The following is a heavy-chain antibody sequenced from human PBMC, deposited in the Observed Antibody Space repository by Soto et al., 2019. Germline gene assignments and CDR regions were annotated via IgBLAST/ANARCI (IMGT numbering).Heavy chain of an antibody. CDR3: ARGRLVPAVNFDY. CDR2: IYLGGSI. Sequence: ETLSLTCSVSGASISSYYYTWIRQTPGKGLEWIGYIYLGGSINYNPSLKSRVTISVDGSKNRFSLKVNSVTAADTAVYYCARGRLVPAVNFDYWGLGTLVTVSS. CDR1: GASISSYY. J-gene: IGHJ4*02. V-gene: IGHV4-59*12. D-gene: IGHD2-2*01.